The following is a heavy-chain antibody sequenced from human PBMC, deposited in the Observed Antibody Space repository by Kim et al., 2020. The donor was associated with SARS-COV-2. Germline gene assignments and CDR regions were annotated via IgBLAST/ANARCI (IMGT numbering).Heavy chain of an antibody. CDR3: ARVLGSGSWAMDV. CDR1: GFTFSTHW. CDR2: IKEEGSEK. V-gene: IGHV3-7*03. J-gene: IGHJ6*02. D-gene: IGHD3-10*01. Sequence: GGSLRLSCAASGFTFSTHWMSWVRQVPGKGLEWVANIKEEGSEKYYVDSLKGRFMISRDNSKNSRYLQMNSLRAEDTAVYYCARVLGSGSWAMDVWGQGTTVTVSS.